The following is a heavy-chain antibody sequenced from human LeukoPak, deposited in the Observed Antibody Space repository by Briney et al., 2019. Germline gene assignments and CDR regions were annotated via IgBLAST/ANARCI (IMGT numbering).Heavy chain of an antibody. CDR1: GGPLSDSY. CDR2: INAIGST. Sequence: AETLSLTCTVSGGPLSDSYWYWIRHSPATGMEWIGRINAIGSTTYNPPLNNGGIISLHTSTYKFSLSLGAVTAADTATYYCARILDRDAWGQGELVTVSP. D-gene: IGHD3-22*01. V-gene: IGHV4-4*07. CDR3: ARILDRDA. J-gene: IGHJ3*01.